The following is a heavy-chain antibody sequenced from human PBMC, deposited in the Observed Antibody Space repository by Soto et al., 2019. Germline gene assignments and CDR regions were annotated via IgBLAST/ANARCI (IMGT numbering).Heavy chain of an antibody. CDR2: IYYSGST. V-gene: IGHV4-31*03. Sequence: SETLSLTCTVSGGSISSGGYYWSWIRQHPGKGLEWIGYIYYSGSTYYNPSLKSRVTISVDTSKNQFSLKLSSVTAADTAVYYCARADLQLWPRRNYMDVWGKGTTVTVSS. CDR3: ARADLQLWPRRNYMDV. D-gene: IGHD5-18*01. CDR1: GGSISSGGYY. J-gene: IGHJ6*03.